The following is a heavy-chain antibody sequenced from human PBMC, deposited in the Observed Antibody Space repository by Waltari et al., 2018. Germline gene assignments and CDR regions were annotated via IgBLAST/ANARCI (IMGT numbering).Heavy chain of an antibody. CDR1: GGTFSSYP. V-gene: IGHV1-69*04. Sequence: QVQLVQSGAEVKKPGSSVKVSCKASGGTFSSYPISWVRQAPGQGLEWMGRIIPILGIANYAQKFQGRVTITADKSTSTAYMELSSLRSEDTAVYYCARETGEVIAASRYYGMDVWGQGTTVTVSS. CDR3: ARETGEVIAASRYYGMDV. CDR2: IIPILGIA. D-gene: IGHD6-13*01. J-gene: IGHJ6*02.